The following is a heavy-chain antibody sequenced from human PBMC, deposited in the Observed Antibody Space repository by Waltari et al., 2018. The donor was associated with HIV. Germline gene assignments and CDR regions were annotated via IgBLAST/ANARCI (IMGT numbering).Heavy chain of an antibody. CDR1: GFIFDDYA. J-gene: IGHJ4*02. V-gene: IGHV3-9*01. Sequence: EVQLVESGGGLVQPGRSLRLSCAASGFIFDDYAMPWVRQAPGKGLEWVAGSSWNSGSIGYEDSVKGRFTISRDNAKNSVYLEMNSLRTEDTAVYYCAKGPFDYWGQGTLVTVSS. CDR2: SSWNSGSI. CDR3: AKGPFDY.